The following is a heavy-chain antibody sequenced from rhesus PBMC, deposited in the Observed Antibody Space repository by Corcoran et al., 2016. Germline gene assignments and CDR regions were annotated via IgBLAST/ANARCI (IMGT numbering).Heavy chain of an antibody. V-gene: IGHV4-122*02. CDR3: ARASSSRPIDY. Sequence: QLQLQESGPGLVKPSETLSLTCAVSGYSISSGYGWSWIRQPPGKGLEWIGYISYSGSTSYNPSLKSRVTISRDTSKHQFSLKLSLVTAADTAVYYCARASSSRPIDYWGQGVLVTVSS. D-gene: IGHD2-15*01. CDR2: ISYSGST. J-gene: IGHJ4*01. CDR1: GYSISSGYG.